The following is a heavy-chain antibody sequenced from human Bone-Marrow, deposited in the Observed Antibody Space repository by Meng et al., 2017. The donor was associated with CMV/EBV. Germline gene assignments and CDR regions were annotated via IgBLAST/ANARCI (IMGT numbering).Heavy chain of an antibody. J-gene: IGHJ6*02. CDR2: INPSGGST. CDR1: GYTFTSYY. V-gene: IGHV1-46*01. CDR3: ARAAGPSLYYDLLSGYPSYGMDV. Sequence: ASVKVSCKASGYTFTSYYMHWVRQAPGQGLEWMGIINPSGGSTSYAQKFQGRVTMTRDTSTSTVYMELSSLRSEDTAVYYCARAAGPSLYYDLLSGYPSYGMDVWGQGTTVTVSS. D-gene: IGHD3-3*01.